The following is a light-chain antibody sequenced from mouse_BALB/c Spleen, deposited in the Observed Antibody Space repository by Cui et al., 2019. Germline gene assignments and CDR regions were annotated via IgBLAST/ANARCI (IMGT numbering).Light chain of an antibody. Sequence: DIVMTQSPSSLPVTAGEKVTMSCKSSQSLLNSGNQKNYLTWYQQKPGQPPKLLIYWASTRESGVPDRFTGSGSGTDFTLTISSVQAEDLAVYYCQNDYSYPLTFGAGTKLELK. CDR1: QSLLNSGNQKNY. CDR2: WAS. CDR3: QNDYSYPLT. V-gene: IGKV8-19*01. J-gene: IGKJ5*01.